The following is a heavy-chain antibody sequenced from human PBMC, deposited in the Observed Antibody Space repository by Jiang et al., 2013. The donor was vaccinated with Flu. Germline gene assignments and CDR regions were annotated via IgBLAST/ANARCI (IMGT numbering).Heavy chain of an antibody. CDR2: INPSDGRT. Sequence: VQLVESGAEVKKPGASVKVSCKASGYTFTSYYMHWVRQAPGQGLEWMGIINPSDGRTTYPWKFQDRVTVTRDTSTSTVYMELSSLTSEDTAVYYCARAYGYSYGYDYWGQGTLVTVSS. CDR1: GYTFTSYY. J-gene: IGHJ4*02. CDR3: ARAYGYSYGYDY. V-gene: IGHV1-46*01. D-gene: IGHD5-18*01.